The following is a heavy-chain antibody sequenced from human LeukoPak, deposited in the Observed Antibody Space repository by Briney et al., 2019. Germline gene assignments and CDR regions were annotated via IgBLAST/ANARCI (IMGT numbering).Heavy chain of an antibody. CDR1: GFTFSSYA. CDR3: ARGPGNYYGPGSYYTY. D-gene: IGHD3-10*01. V-gene: IGHV3-30-3*01. CDR2: ISYDGSNK. J-gene: IGHJ4*02. Sequence: GGSLRLSCAASGFTFSSYAMHWVRQAPGKGLEWVAVISYDGSNKYYADSVKGRFTVSRDNSKNTLYLQMNSLRAEDTAVYYCARGPGNYYGPGSYYTYWGQGTLVTVSS.